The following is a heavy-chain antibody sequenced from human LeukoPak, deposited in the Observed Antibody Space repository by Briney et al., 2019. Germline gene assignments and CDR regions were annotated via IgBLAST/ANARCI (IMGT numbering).Heavy chain of an antibody. CDR1: GGSISSYY. Sequence: SETLSFTCTVSGGSISSYYWSWIRQPPGKGLEWIGNIYYSGSTNYNPSLTSRVTISVDTSKNQFSLKLSSVTAADTAVYYCARDTHYYDSSGPWGQGTLVTVSS. CDR2: IYYSGST. V-gene: IGHV4-59*01. J-gene: IGHJ5*02. CDR3: ARDTHYYDSSGP. D-gene: IGHD3-22*01.